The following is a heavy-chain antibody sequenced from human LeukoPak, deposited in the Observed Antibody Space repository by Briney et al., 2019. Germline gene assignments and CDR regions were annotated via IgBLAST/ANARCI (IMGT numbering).Heavy chain of an antibody. CDR3: ARHRGATTPNFDY. D-gene: IGHD5-12*01. J-gene: IGHJ4*02. CDR1: GGSFSGYY. CDR2: IYYSGST. V-gene: IGHV4-59*08. Sequence: SETLSLTCAVYGGSFSGYYWSWIRQPPGKGLEWIGYIYYSGSTNYNPSLKSRVTISVDTSKNQFSLKLSSVTAADTAVYYCARHRGATTPNFDYWGQGTLVTVSS.